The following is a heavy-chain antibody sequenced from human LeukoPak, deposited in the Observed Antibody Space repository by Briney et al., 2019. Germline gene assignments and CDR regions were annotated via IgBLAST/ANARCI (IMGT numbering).Heavy chain of an antibody. V-gene: IGHV3-64D*09. J-gene: IGHJ5*02. CDR1: GFTFRKYS. Sequence: GGSLRLSRSASGFTFRKYSMHWVRQGSGKGLEYVSAISSNGHTYYADSVKGRFTISRDNSKSTLYLQMSSLRPEDTAVYYCVKDNREEDWFDPWGQGTLVTVSS. CDR3: VKDNREEDWFDP. D-gene: IGHD2/OR15-2a*01. CDR2: ISSNGHT.